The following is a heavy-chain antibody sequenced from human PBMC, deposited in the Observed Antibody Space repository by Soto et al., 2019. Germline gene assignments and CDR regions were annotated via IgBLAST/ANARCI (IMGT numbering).Heavy chain of an antibody. CDR2: VYSGGAT. CDR1: GFSIRDNY. Sequence: EVRLVEAGGGLVQPGESLRLSCAVSGFSIRDNYVSWVRQAPGKGPEWVAVVYSGGATSYADSVQGRFTVSRDIYRNILYLQMNSLRAEDTAVYHCTRDSSYYGAGRGVLDYWGPGTLVTVSS. D-gene: IGHD3-10*01. CDR3: TRDSSYYGAGRGVLDY. J-gene: IGHJ4*02. V-gene: IGHV3-66*01.